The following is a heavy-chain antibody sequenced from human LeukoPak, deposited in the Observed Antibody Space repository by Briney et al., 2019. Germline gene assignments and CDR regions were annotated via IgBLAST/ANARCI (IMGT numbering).Heavy chain of an antibody. J-gene: IGHJ5*02. D-gene: IGHD1-14*01. Sequence: GASVKVSCKASGYTFTGYYMHWVRQAPGQGLEWMGWINPNSGGTNYAQKFQGRVTMTRDTSISTAYMELSRLRSDDTAVYYCARDNPRSDNWFDPWGQGTLVTAS. CDR2: INPNSGGT. CDR3: ARDNPRSDNWFDP. CDR1: GYTFTGYY. V-gene: IGHV1-2*02.